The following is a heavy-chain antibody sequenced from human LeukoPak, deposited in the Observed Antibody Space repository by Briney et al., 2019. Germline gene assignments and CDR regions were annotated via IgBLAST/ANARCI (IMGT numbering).Heavy chain of an antibody. Sequence: PSGTLSLTCAVSGGSISSSNWWSWVRQPPGKGLEWIGEIYHSGSTNYNPSLKSRVTISVDKSKNQFSLKLSSVTAADTAVYYCAREDPDYGGNSRGFDYWGQGTLVTVSS. CDR1: GGSISSSNW. V-gene: IGHV4-4*02. CDR2: IYHSGST. D-gene: IGHD4-23*01. J-gene: IGHJ4*02. CDR3: AREDPDYGGNSRGFDY.